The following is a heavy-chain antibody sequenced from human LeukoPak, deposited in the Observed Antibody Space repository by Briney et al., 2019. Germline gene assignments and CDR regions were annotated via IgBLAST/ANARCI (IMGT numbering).Heavy chain of an antibody. CDR1: GFTFGDYA. CDR3: TRAKGYYDSSGYYPGY. J-gene: IGHJ4*02. CDR2: IRSKAYGGTT. V-gene: IGHV3-49*03. Sequence: GGSLRLSCTASGFTFGDYAMSWFRQAPGKGLEWVGFIRSKAYGGTTEYAASVKGRFTISRDDSKSIAYLQINSLKTEDTAVYYCTRAKGYYDSSGYYPGYWGQGTLVTVSS. D-gene: IGHD3-22*01.